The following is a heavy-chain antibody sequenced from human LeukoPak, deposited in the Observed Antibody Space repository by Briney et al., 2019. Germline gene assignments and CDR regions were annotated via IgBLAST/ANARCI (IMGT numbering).Heavy chain of an antibody. J-gene: IGHJ6*03. CDR2: IYYSGTT. V-gene: IGHV4-59*12. CDR1: GGSISTYY. CDR3: ARLKPYDYVWGSYRYPTYYYYYMDV. D-gene: IGHD3-16*02. Sequence: PSETLSLTCTVSGGSISTYYWNWIRQPPGKGLEWIGYIYYSGTTNYNPSLKSRVSMSVDTSKNQFSLKLSSVTAADTAVYYCARLKPYDYVWGSYRYPTYYYYYMDVWGKGTTVTISS.